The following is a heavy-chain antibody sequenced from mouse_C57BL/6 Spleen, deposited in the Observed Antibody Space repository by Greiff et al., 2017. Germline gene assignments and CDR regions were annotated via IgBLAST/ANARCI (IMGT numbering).Heavy chain of an antibody. D-gene: IGHD2-4*01. Sequence: EVQGVESGAELVRPGASVKLSCTASGFNIKDDYMHWVKQRPEQGLEWIGWIDPENGDTEYASKFQGKATITADTSSNTAYLQLSSLTSEDTAVYYCTPYDYDGWYFDVWGTGTTVTVSS. V-gene: IGHV14-4*01. CDR1: GFNIKDDY. CDR3: TPYDYDGWYFDV. CDR2: IDPENGDT. J-gene: IGHJ1*03.